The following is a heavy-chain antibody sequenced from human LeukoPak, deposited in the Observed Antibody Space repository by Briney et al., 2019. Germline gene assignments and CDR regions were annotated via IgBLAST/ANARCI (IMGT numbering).Heavy chain of an antibody. CDR3: AKDELSLGELSYIDN. CDR1: GFTFSIYG. D-gene: IGHD3-16*02. CDR2: ISDNGGNT. V-gene: IGHV3-23*01. J-gene: IGHJ4*02. Sequence: GGTLRLSCAASGFTFSIYGMGWVRQAPGKGLEWVSSISDNGGNTYYADSVKGRFTISRDNSKNTLSLQMNSLRAEDTAVYYCAKDELSLGELSYIDNWGQGTLVTVSS.